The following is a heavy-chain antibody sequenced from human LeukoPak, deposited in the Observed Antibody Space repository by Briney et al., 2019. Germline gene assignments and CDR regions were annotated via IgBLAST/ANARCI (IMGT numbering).Heavy chain of an antibody. D-gene: IGHD2-2*01. Sequence: SVKVSCKASGRTFSTYALSWVRQAPGHGLEWMGRIIPILNIANYAQKFQGRVTMTTDTSTSTAYMELRSLRSDDTAVYYCARGDCSSTSCYLGFNYWGQGTLVTVSS. CDR3: ARGDCSSTSCYLGFNY. J-gene: IGHJ4*02. CDR2: IIPILNIA. V-gene: IGHV1-69*04. CDR1: GRTFSTYA.